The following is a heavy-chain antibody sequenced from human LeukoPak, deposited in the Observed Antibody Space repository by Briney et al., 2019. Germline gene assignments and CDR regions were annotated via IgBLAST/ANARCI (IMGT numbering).Heavy chain of an antibody. Sequence: SETLSLTCTVSGGSISSGSYYWSWIRQPAGKGLEWIGRIYTSGSTNYNPSLKSRVTISVDTSKNQFSLKLSSVTAADTAVYYCARVLRYSDWRGDGMDVWGQGTTVTVSS. CDR1: GGSISSGSYY. CDR2: IYTSGST. J-gene: IGHJ6*02. D-gene: IGHD3-9*01. CDR3: ARVLRYSDWRGDGMDV. V-gene: IGHV4-61*02.